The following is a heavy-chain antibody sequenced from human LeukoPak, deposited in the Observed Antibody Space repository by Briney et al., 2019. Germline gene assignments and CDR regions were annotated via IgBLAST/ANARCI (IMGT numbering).Heavy chain of an antibody. CDR2: ISSSSSYI. J-gene: IGHJ6*03. D-gene: IGHD6-6*01. V-gene: IGHV3-21*01. CDR1: GFTFSSYS. CDR3: ARDNWLVLDYYYYYMDV. Sequence: GGSLRLSCAASGFTFSSYSMNWVRQAPGKGLEWVSSISSSSSYIYYADSVKGRFTISRDNAKNSLYLQMNSLRAEDTAVYYCARDNWLVLDYYYYYMDVWGKGTTVTVSS.